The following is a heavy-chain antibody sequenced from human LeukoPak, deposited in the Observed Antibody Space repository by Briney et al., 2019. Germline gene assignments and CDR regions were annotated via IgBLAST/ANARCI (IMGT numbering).Heavy chain of an antibody. D-gene: IGHD1-26*01. Sequence: ASVKVSCKASGGTFSSYAISWVRQAPGQGLEWMGRIIPILGIANYAQKFQGRVTITADKSTSTAYMELSSLRSEDTAVYYCARGIVGGTGSYYYGMDVWGQGTTVTVSS. CDR1: GGTFSSYA. J-gene: IGHJ6*02. CDR2: IIPILGIA. V-gene: IGHV1-69*04. CDR3: ARGIVGGTGSYYYGMDV.